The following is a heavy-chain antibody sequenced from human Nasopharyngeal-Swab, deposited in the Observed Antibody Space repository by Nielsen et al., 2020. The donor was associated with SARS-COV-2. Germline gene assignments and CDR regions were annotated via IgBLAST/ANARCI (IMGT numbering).Heavy chain of an antibody. J-gene: IGHJ3*02. CDR2: ISYDGSNK. Sequence: GGSLRLSCAASGFTFSSYGMHWVRQAPGKGLEWVAVISYDGSNKYYADSVKGRFTISRDNSKNTLYLQMNSLRAEDTAVYYCARDSDGSGWFYDAFDIWGQGTMVTVSS. CDR1: GFTFSSYG. D-gene: IGHD6-19*01. CDR3: ARDSDGSGWFYDAFDI. V-gene: IGHV3-30*03.